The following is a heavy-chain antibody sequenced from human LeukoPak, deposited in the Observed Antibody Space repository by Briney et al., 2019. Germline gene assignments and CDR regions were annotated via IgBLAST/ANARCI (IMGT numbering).Heavy chain of an antibody. V-gene: IGHV4-34*01. D-gene: IGHD6-13*01. J-gene: IGHJ3*02. CDR3: ASLTYSSSWPHIDAFDI. Sequence: SRVTMSLDTSKNQFSLKLSSVTAADTAVYYCASLTYSSSWPHIDAFDIWGQGTMVTVSS.